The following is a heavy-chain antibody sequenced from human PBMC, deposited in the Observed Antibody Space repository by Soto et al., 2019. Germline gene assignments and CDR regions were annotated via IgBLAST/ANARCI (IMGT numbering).Heavy chain of an antibody. CDR2: ISYDGSNE. CDR1: GFTFSKCG. V-gene: IGHV3-30*18. D-gene: IGHD3-22*01. J-gene: IGHJ3*02. Sequence: QVQLVESGGGVVQPGRSLRLSCAASGFTFSKCGMHWVRQAPGKGLEWVAVISYDGSNEYYADSVKGRFTISRDNSNNTQYLKMNSLRDEDTAVYYCAKVDTIILVVSDAFDIWGQGTMVTVSS. CDR3: AKVDTIILVVSDAFDI.